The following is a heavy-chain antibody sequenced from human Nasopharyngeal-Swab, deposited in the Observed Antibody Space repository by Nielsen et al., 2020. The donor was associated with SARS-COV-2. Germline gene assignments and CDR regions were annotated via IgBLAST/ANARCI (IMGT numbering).Heavy chain of an antibody. Sequence: WVRQGPGKRLEGMGWINAGNGNTKYSQKFQGRVTITRDTSASTAYMELSSLRSEDTAVYYCASSTAAGTNYYYYYMDVWGKGTTVTVSS. CDR3: ASSTAAGTNYYYYYMDV. CDR2: INAGNGNT. V-gene: IGHV1-3*01. J-gene: IGHJ6*03. D-gene: IGHD6-13*01.